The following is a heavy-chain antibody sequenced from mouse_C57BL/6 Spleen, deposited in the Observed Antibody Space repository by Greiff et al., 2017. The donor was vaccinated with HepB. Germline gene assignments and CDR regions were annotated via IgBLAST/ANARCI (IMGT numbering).Heavy chain of an antibody. CDR2: ISSGGDYI. CDR3: TRVSSIYYAMDY. Sequence: EVHLVESGEGLVKPGGSLKLSCAASGFTFSSYAMSWVRQTPEKRLEWVAYISSGGDYIYYADTVKGRFTISRDNARNTLYLQMSSLKSEDTAMYYCTRVSSIYYAMDYWGQGTSVTVSS. J-gene: IGHJ4*01. D-gene: IGHD1-3*01. V-gene: IGHV5-9-1*02. CDR1: GFTFSSYA.